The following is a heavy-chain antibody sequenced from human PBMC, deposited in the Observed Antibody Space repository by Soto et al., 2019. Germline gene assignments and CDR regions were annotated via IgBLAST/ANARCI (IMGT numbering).Heavy chain of an antibody. CDR3: ARAVGTVGWFDP. Sequence: QVQLVESGGGLVKPGGSLRLSCAASGFTFSDYYISWIRQAPGKGLEWVSYISSSISYTNYADSVKGRFTISRDNAKNALYLQMNSLRAEDTAVYYCARAVGTVGWFDPWGQGTLVTVSS. D-gene: IGHD6-13*01. V-gene: IGHV3-11*05. CDR1: GFTFSDYY. J-gene: IGHJ5*02. CDR2: ISSSISYT.